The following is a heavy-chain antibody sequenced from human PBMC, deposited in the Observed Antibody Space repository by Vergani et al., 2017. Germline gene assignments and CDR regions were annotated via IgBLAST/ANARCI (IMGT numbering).Heavy chain of an antibody. CDR3: AKANPRNSGYDYLYYYHAMDV. D-gene: IGHD5-12*01. CDR2: ISGSGGST. Sequence: EVQLLESGGGLVQPGGSLRLSCAASGFTFSSYAMSWVRQAPGKGLEWVSGISGSGGSTYYAGSVKGRFTISRDSSKNTLYLQMNSLSAGDTAVYYCAKANPRNSGYDYLYYYHAMDVCAKGPRSPSP. J-gene: IGHJ6*02. CDR1: GFTFSSYA. V-gene: IGHV3-23*01.